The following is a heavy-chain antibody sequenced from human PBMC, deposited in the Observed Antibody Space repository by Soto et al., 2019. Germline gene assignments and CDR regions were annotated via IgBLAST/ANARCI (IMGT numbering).Heavy chain of an antibody. D-gene: IGHD6-13*01. J-gene: IGHJ4*02. CDR3: ARDGYSSSWYVNY. CDR2: ISYDGSNK. CDR1: GFTFSSYA. Sequence: QVQLVESGGGVVQPGRSLRLSCAASGFTFSSYAMHWVRQAPGKGLEWVAVISYDGSNKYYADSVKGRFTISRDNSKNTVYLQMNSLRAEDTAVYYCARDGYSSSWYVNYWGQGTLVTVSS. V-gene: IGHV3-30-3*01.